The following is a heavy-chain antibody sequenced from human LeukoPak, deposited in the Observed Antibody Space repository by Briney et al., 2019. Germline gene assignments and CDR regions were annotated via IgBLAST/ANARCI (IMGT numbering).Heavy chain of an antibody. CDR1: GFTFSNYN. CDR2: VTSTTSQV. Sequence: SGGSLRLSCAASGFTFSNYNMTWVRQAPGKGLDWVSSVTSTTSQVHYADSVKGRFTISRDNAKNSLYLQMNSLRAEDTAVYYCARSLLPSAFGFWGQGTMVTVSS. V-gene: IGHV3-21*01. J-gene: IGHJ3*01. CDR3: ARSLLPSAFGF. D-gene: IGHD1-26*01.